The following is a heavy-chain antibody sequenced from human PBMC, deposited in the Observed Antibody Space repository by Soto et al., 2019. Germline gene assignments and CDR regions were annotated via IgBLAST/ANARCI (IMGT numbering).Heavy chain of an antibody. CDR2: IKQDGREK. V-gene: IGHV3-7*04. CDR1: GFTFRTYW. CDR3: ARDGLYCTYANCRGDAYDV. J-gene: IGHJ3*01. Sequence: EVQLVGSGGGLVQPGGSLRLSCVASGFTFRTYWMTWVRQAPGKGLEWVANIKQDGREKYYVDSVRGRFAISRDNAKDSLYLQMNSLRVEDTAVYYCARDGLYCTYANCRGDAYDVWDQGTIVTVSS. D-gene: IGHD2-8*01.